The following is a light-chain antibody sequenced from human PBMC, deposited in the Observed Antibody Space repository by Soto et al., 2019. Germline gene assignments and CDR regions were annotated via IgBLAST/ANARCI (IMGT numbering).Light chain of an antibody. CDR3: QQSYSTPV. Sequence: DIQMTQSPSSLSASVGDRVTITCRASQSISSYLNWNQQKPGKAPKLLIYAASSLQSGVPSRFSGSGSGTDFTLTISSLQPEDFATYYCQQSYSTPVFGQGTKLEIK. CDR1: QSISSY. J-gene: IGKJ2*01. V-gene: IGKV1-39*01. CDR2: AAS.